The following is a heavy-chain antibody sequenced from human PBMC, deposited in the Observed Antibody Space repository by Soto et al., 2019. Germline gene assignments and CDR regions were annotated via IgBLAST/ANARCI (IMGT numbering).Heavy chain of an antibody. CDR2: THPGDSET. CDR1: GDSFNTYW. J-gene: IGHJ6*02. V-gene: IGHV5-51*01. Sequence: YVKLSCKGSGDSFNTYWIAWVLHMPGKGLEWMGITHPGDSETRYSPSFEGQVTISADKSISTAYLQWSSLKASDTAMYYCARQGRDGHNQGYGMDVWGQGNTVTVSS. CDR3: ARQGRDGHNQGYGMDV.